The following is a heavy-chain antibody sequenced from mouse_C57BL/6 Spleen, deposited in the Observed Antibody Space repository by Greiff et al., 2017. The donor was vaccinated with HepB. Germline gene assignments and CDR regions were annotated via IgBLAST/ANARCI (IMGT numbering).Heavy chain of an antibody. CDR1: GYTFTDYN. D-gene: IGHD1-1*01. Sequence: VQLQQSGPELVKPGASVKMSCKASGYTFTDYNMHWVKQSHGKSLEWIGYINPNNGGTSYNQKFKGKATLTVNKSSSTAYMELRSLTSEDSAVYYCARNLYYGSSYGFAYWGQGTLVTVSA. CDR2: INPNNGGT. CDR3: ARNLYYGSSYGFAY. V-gene: IGHV1-22*01. J-gene: IGHJ3*01.